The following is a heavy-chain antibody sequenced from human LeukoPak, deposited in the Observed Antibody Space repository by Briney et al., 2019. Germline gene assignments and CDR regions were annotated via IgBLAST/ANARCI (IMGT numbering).Heavy chain of an antibody. CDR2: MNPNSGDT. CDR3: AXGLGGVIEQVTTDY. Sequence: ASVKVSCKASGYTFTSYDINWVRQAPGQGLEWMGWMNPNSGDTGYAQKFQGRVTMTRNTSIGAAYRELRSLRSEDPAVDYCAXGLGGVIEQVTTDYWGQGTLVTVSS. V-gene: IGHV1-8*01. CDR1: GYTFTSYD. D-gene: IGHD3-16*02. J-gene: IGHJ4*02.